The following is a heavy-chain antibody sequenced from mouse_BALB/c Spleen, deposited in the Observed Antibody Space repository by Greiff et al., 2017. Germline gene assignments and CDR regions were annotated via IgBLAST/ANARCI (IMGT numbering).Heavy chain of an antibody. D-gene: IGHD2-3*01. J-gene: IGHJ4*01. CDR2: IYPGDGDT. CDR3: ARSGYLDAMDY. V-gene: IGHV1-82*01. CDR1: GYAFSSSW. Sequence: VQLQQSGPELVKPGASVKISCKASGYAFSSSWMNWVKQRPGQGLEWIGRIYPGDGDTNYNGKFKGKATLTADKSSSTAYMQLSSLTSVDSAVYFCARSGYLDAMDYWGQGTSVTVSS.